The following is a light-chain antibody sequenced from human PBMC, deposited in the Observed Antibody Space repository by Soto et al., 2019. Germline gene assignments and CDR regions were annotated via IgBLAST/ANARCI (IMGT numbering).Light chain of an antibody. Sequence: QSVLTQPASVSGAPGQSITISCTGTSSDGGGYNYVSWYQQHPGKAPKLMIYEVSNRPSGVSNRFSASKSCNTSSLTISALQAEDEADYYCSSYTSSSTLSVFGTGTKGTVL. J-gene: IGLJ1*01. CDR2: EVS. CDR3: SSYTSSSTLSV. V-gene: IGLV2-14*01. CDR1: SSDGGGYNY.